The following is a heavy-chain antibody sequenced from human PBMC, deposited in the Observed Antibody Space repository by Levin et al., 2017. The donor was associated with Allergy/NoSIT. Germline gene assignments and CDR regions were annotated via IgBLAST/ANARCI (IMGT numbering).Heavy chain of an antibody. D-gene: IGHD2/OR15-2a*01. J-gene: IGHJ5*02. CDR1: GFTFNYYW. V-gene: IGHV3-74*01. CDR2: INGDGSST. Sequence: GGSLRLSCAASGFTFNYYWMHWFRQVPGKGLVWVSRINGDGSSTSYADSVKGRFTISRDNAKNSLYLQMNSLTVEDTAVYFCTKDGAPTYCNSVRCYGEGFDPWGQGTLVTVSS. CDR3: TKDGAPTYCNSVRCYGEGFDP.